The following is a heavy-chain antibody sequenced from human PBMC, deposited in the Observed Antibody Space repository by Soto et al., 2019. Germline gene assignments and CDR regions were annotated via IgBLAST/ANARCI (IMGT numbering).Heavy chain of an antibody. V-gene: IGHV3-23*01. J-gene: IGHJ3*02. Sequence: EVQLLESGGGLVQPGESLRLSCVASGFTFSGNAMTWVRQAPGKGLEWVSTILVGGSTHYEDAVKGRFTISRDTSKNTVYLQMNSLTAGDTAVYYCAKATATSGGAFEIYGQGTMVTVSS. D-gene: IGHD1-1*01. CDR2: ILVGGST. CDR1: GFTFSGNA. CDR3: AKATATSGGAFEI.